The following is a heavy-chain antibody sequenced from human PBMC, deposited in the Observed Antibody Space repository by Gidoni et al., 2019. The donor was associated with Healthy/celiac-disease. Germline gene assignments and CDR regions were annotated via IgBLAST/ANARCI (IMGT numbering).Heavy chain of an antibody. J-gene: IGHJ4*02. CDR3: AREDTGYDFWSGYLIDY. CDR1: GYTLTGYY. CDR2: INPNSGCT. Sequence: QVQLVQSGAEVKKPGASVKVFCKASGYTLTGYYMHWVRESPGQGLEWMGWINPNSGCTNYAQKFQGRVTMTRDTSISTAYMELSRLRSDDTAVYYCAREDTGYDFWSGYLIDYWGQGTLVTVSS. V-gene: IGHV1-2*02. D-gene: IGHD3-3*01.